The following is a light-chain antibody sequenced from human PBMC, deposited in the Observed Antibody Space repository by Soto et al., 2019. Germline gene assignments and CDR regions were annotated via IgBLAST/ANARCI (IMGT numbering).Light chain of an antibody. CDR3: LSYTTSTTYV. Sequence: QSALTQPASVSGSPGQSITISCTGTSSDVGAYNHVSWFQHHPGKAPKLMIYDVSKRPSGVSNRFSVSKSGNTASLTISGLQAEDEADYYCLSYTTSTTYVFGTGTKLTVL. V-gene: IGLV2-14*03. CDR2: DVS. J-gene: IGLJ1*01. CDR1: SSDVGAYNH.